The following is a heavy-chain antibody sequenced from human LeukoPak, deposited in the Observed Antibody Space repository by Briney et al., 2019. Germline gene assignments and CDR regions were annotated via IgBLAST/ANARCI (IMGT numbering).Heavy chain of an antibody. J-gene: IGHJ4*02. Sequence: RPGGSLRLSCAASGFIFSSYSMNWVRQAPGKGLEWVSSISSSSSYIYYADSVKGRFTISRDNSKNTLYLQMNSLRAEDTAVYYCARGDSSGYSPGYWGQGTLVTVSS. CDR1: GFIFSSYS. D-gene: IGHD3-22*01. CDR2: ISSSSSYI. V-gene: IGHV3-21*01. CDR3: ARGDSSGYSPGY.